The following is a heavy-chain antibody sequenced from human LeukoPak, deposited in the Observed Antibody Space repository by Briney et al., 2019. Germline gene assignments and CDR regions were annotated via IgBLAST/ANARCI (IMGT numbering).Heavy chain of an antibody. CDR3: TIEYSSSWYLDY. CDR2: IKTKTSSYAT. J-gene: IGHJ4*02. CDR1: GFTFSGSA. D-gene: IGHD6-13*01. V-gene: IGHV3-73*01. Sequence: GGSLRLSCAASGFTFSGSAIHWVRQASGKGLEWVGRIKTKTSSYATAYAASVKGRFTISRDDAKNTAYLQMNSLKSEDTAVYYCTIEYSSSWYLDYWGQGTLVTVSS.